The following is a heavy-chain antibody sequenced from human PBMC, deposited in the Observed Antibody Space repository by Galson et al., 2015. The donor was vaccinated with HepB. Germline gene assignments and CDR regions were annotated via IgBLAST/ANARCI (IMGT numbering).Heavy chain of an antibody. J-gene: IGHJ5*02. CDR1: GFTFSSYA. CDR2: ISYDGSNK. V-gene: IGHV3-30*04. CDR3: AREHRDIVVVPAARRGFDP. D-gene: IGHD2-2*01. Sequence: SLRLSCAASGFTFSSYAIHWVRQAPGKGLEWVAVISYDGSNKYYADSVKGRFTISRDNSKNTLYLQMNSLRAEDTAVYYCAREHRDIVVVPAARRGFDPWGQGTLVTVSS.